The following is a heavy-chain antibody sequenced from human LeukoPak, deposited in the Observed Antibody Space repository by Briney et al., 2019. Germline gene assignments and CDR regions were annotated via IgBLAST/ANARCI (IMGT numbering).Heavy chain of an antibody. D-gene: IGHD6-13*01. CDR1: GGSLSSYY. V-gene: IGHV4-59*01. J-gene: IGHJ4*02. Sequence: SETLSLTCTVSGGSLSSYYWSWIRQPPGKGLEWSGYIYYSGSTNYNPSLKSRVTISVDTSKNQFSLKLSSVTAADTAVYYCARDRTGYSSSWYYFDYWGQGTLVTVSS. CDR2: IYYSGST. CDR3: ARDRTGYSSSWYYFDY.